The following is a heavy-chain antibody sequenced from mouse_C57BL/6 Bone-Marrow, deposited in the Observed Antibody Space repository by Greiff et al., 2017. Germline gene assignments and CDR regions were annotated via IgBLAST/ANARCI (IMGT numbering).Heavy chain of an antibody. Sequence: EVKLVESGGGLVKPGGSLKLSCAASGFTFSDYGMHWVRQAPEKGLGWVAYISSGSSTIYYADTVKGRFTISRDNAKNTLFLQMTSLRSEDTAMYYCGASGFAYWGQGTLVTVSA. CDR1: GFTFSDYG. CDR2: ISSGSSTI. CDR3: GASGFAY. D-gene: IGHD6-1*01. J-gene: IGHJ3*01. V-gene: IGHV5-17*01.